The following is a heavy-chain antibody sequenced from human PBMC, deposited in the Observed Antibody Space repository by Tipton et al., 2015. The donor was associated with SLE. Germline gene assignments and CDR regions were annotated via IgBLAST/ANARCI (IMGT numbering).Heavy chain of an antibody. J-gene: IGHJ6*03. V-gene: IGHV4-59*01. CDR2: MSDSGNT. CDR3: VKGQEVAATNYHYYMDV. Sequence: TLSLTCSISGGSISDYFWSWIRQAPGKGPEWIGHMSDSGNTNYNPSLKSRVTISVDTSRSQVSLRVSSVTAADTAKYYCVKGQEVAATNYHYYMDVWGKGTTVTVSS. CDR1: GGSISDYF. D-gene: IGHD6-19*01.